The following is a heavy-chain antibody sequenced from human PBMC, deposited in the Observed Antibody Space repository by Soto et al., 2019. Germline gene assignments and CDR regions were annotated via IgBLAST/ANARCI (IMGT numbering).Heavy chain of an antibody. D-gene: IGHD6-6*01. Sequence: GESLKISCAASGFTFSSYAMHWVRQAPGKGLEWVAVISYDGSNKYYADSVKGRFTISRDNSKNTLYLQMNSLRAEDTAVYYCARDWYGIAARTDAFDIWGQGTMVTVSS. CDR3: ARDWYGIAARTDAFDI. CDR2: ISYDGSNK. CDR1: GFTFSSYA. V-gene: IGHV3-30-3*01. J-gene: IGHJ3*02.